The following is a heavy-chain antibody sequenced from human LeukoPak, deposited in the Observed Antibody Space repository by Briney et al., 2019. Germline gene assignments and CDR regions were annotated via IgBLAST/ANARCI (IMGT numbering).Heavy chain of an antibody. D-gene: IGHD3-22*01. J-gene: IGHJ4*02. V-gene: IGHV4-34*01. CDR3: SRSAYYDGSGNYYDY. CDR1: GGSFSGYY. Sequence: SETLSLTCAVYGGSFSGYYWSWIRQPPGKGLEWIGEINHSGSTNYNPSLKSRVTISLDTSKNQFSLKLSSVTAADTAVYYCSRSAYYDGSGNYYDYWGQGTLVTVSS. CDR2: INHSGST.